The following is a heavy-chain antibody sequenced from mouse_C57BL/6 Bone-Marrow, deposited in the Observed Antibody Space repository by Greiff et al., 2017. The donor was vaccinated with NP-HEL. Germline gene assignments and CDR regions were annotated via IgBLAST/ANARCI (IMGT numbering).Heavy chain of an antibody. CDR3: ARESYYSYWYFDV. V-gene: IGHV1-81*01. D-gene: IGHD2-12*01. CDR2: IYPRSGNT. CDR1: GYTFTSYG. Sequence: QVHVKQSGAELARPGASVKLSCKASGYTFTSYGISWVKQRTGQGLEWIGEIYPRSGNTYYNEKFKGKATLTADKSSSTAYMELRSLTSEDSAVYFCARESYYSYWYFDVWGTGTTVTVSS. J-gene: IGHJ1*03.